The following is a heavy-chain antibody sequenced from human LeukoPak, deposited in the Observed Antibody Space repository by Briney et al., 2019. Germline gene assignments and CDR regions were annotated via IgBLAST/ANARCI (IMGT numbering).Heavy chain of an antibody. CDR2: MLYSGST. V-gene: IGHV4-39*07. CDR3: AREVAGGMDV. D-gene: IGHD2-15*01. CDR1: GGSMIDSSHY. J-gene: IGHJ6*02. Sequence: PSETLSLTCTVSGGSMIDSSHYWDWIRQPPGKGLEWIGSMLYSGSTYYNPSLKSRVTMSVDTSKNQFSLKLSSVTAADTAVYYCAREVAGGMDVWGQGTTVTVSS.